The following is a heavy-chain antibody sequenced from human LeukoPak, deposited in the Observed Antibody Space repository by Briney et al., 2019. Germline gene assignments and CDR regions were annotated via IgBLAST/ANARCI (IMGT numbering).Heavy chain of an antibody. D-gene: IGHD2-15*01. Sequence: ASVKVSCKASGYTFTSYYVHWVRQAPGQGLEWMGIINPDGGGTTYAQKFQDRVTMTRVTSTSTVYMELSSLRSEDTALYYCARETVVEADANYFDYWGQGTLVTVSS. J-gene: IGHJ4*02. CDR2: INPDGGGT. CDR3: ARETVVEADANYFDY. V-gene: IGHV1-46*01. CDR1: GYTFTSYY.